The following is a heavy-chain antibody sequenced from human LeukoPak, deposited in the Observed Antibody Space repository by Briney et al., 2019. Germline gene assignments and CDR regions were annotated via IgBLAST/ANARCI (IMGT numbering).Heavy chain of an antibody. CDR2: INPNSGGT. D-gene: IGHD3-10*01. CDR3: ASERELWFGETYNWFDP. J-gene: IGHJ5*02. CDR1: GYTFTGYY. V-gene: IGHV1-2*02. Sequence: ASVKVSCKVSGYTFTGYYMHWVRQAPGQGLEWMGWINPNSGGTNYAQKFQGRVTMTRDTSISTAYMELSRLRSDDTAVYYCASERELWFGETYNWFDPWGQGTLVTVSS.